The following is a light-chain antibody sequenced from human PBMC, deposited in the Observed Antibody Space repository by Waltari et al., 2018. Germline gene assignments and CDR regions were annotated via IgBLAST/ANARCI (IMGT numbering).Light chain of an antibody. CDR3: STWDISLNTHV. CDR1: NNNVGNQG. Sequence: QARLTQRHPVSKGLRQTATPTCTGNNNNVGNQGALWLQQHQGHPPKLLSYRNNNRPSAISERFSASRSGNTASLTITELQPEDEADYYCSTWDISLNTHVFGTGTKVTVL. V-gene: IGLV10-54*04. CDR2: RNN. J-gene: IGLJ1*01.